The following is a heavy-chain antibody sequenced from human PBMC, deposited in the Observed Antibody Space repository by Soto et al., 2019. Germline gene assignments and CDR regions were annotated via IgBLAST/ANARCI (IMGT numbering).Heavy chain of an antibody. CDR1: VGTFSSYA. Sequence: ASVKVSGKSSVGTFSSYAISCVRQAPGQGLEWMGGIIPIFGTANYAQKFQGRVTITADESTSTAYMELSSLRSEDTAVYYCASDIVVVQAAPPGMDVWGQGTTVNVSS. D-gene: IGHD2-2*01. CDR2: IIPIFGTA. V-gene: IGHV1-69*13. J-gene: IGHJ6*02. CDR3: ASDIVVVQAAPPGMDV.